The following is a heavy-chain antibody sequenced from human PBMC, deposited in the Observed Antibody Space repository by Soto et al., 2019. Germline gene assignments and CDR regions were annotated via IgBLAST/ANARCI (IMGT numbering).Heavy chain of an antibody. Sequence: EVQLVESGGGLVQPGGSLRLSCAASGFTFNSYSMNWVRQAPGKGLEWVSYISSSSTTKYYTDSVKGRFTISRDNAKNSLYLQMNSLRDAYTAVYYCARTSSSWENWFDPWGQGTLVTFSS. D-gene: IGHD6-13*01. J-gene: IGHJ5*02. CDR2: ISSSSTTK. V-gene: IGHV3-48*02. CDR1: GFTFNSYS. CDR3: ARTSSSWENWFDP.